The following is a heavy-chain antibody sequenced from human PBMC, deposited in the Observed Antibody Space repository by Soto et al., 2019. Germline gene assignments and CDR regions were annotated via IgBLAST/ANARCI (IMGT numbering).Heavy chain of an antibody. CDR2: ISDSGATT. Sequence: GGSLRLSCAASGFPFGEDAMSWVRQAPGKGLEWVSGISDSGATTYYADSVRGRFTISRDNSKNTLYLQMKSLRAEDSASYYCAKEDTSSGSLDYWGQGALVTVSS. CDR3: AKEDTSSGSLDY. J-gene: IGHJ4*02. V-gene: IGHV3-23*01. CDR1: GFPFGEDA. D-gene: IGHD6-19*01.